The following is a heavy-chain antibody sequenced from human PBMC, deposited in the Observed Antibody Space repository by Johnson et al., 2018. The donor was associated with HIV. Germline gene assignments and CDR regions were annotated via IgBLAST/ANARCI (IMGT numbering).Heavy chain of an antibody. Sequence: QVQLVESGGGVVQPGRSLRLSCAASGFTFSSYAMHWVRQAPGKGLEWVAVISYDGSKKYYADSVKGRFTISRDNSKNTLYLQMNSLRAEDTALYHCAKDYCGGDCYAFDSWGQGTMVTVAS. V-gene: IGHV3-30*04. J-gene: IGHJ3*02. CDR1: GFTFSSYA. D-gene: IGHD2-21*02. CDR3: AKDYCGGDCYAFDS. CDR2: ISYDGSKK.